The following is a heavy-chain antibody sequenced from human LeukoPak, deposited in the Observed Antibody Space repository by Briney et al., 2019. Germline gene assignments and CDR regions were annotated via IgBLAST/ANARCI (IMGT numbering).Heavy chain of an antibody. CDR1: GGSVSSGDYY. CDR2: IYYSGNT. CDR3: ARRRGNTSGFQGYYFDY. J-gene: IGHJ4*02. D-gene: IGHD6-19*01. V-gene: IGHV4-31*03. Sequence: SETLSLTCTVSGGSVSSGDYYWSWIRQLPGKGLEWIGYIYYSGNTYYNPSLKSRLTISVDTSKDQFSLKLSSVTAADTAVYYCARRRGNTSGFQGYYFDYWGQGTLVTVSS.